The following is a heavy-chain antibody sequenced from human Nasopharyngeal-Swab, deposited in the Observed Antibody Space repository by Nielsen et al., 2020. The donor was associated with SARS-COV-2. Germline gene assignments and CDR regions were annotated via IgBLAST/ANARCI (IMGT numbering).Heavy chain of an antibody. V-gene: IGHV3-23*01. CDR1: GFTFSDYA. J-gene: IGHJ4*02. CDR2: ITSRGDRT. Sequence: GESLKISCTPSGFTFSDYAMNWVRLAPGKGLEWVASITSRGDRTYYGDSVKGRFTIFRENYKNTLYLQLNSLRAEDTARYYCARFSRWDDDCPSDYWGQGTLVTVSS. D-gene: IGHD2-21*02. CDR3: ARFSRWDDDCPSDY.